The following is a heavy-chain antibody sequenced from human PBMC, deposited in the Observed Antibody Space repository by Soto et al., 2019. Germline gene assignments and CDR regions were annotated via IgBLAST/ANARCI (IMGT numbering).Heavy chain of an antibody. Sequence: SQTLSLTCAISGDSVSSNSAAWNWIRQSPSRGLEWLGRTYYRSKWYNDYAVSVKSRITINPDTSKNQFSLQLNSVTPEDTAVYYCARAFDIVVVPARKYYYYYMDVWGKGTTVTVSS. CDR3: ARAFDIVVVPARKYYYYYMDV. D-gene: IGHD2-2*01. CDR2: TYYRSKWYN. J-gene: IGHJ6*03. V-gene: IGHV6-1*01. CDR1: GDSVSSNSAA.